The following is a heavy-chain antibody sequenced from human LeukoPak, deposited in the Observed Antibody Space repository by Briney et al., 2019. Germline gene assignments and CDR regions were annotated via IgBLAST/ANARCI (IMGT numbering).Heavy chain of an antibody. J-gene: IGHJ4*02. CDR2: IYYSGST. D-gene: IGHD3-22*01. V-gene: IGHV4-59*01. CDR3: ARGQYYDSSGYSH. CDR1: GGSISSYY. Sequence: SEILSLTCTVSGGSISSYYWSWIRQPPGKGLEWIGYIYYSGSTNYNPSLKSRVTISVDTSKNQFSLKLSSVTAADTAVYYCARGQYYDSSGYSHWGQGTLVTVSS.